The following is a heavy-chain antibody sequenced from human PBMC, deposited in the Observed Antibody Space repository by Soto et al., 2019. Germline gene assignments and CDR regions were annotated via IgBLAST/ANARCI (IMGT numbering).Heavy chain of an antibody. J-gene: IGHJ4*02. CDR3: ARDLNGDYFDY. V-gene: IGHV3-20*01. D-gene: IGHD4-17*01. CDR1: GFTFDDYG. Sequence: SGGSLRLSCAASGFTFDDYGMSWVRQAPGKGLEWVSGINWNGGSTGYADSVKGRFTISRDNAKNSLYLQMNSLRAEDTALYHCARDLNGDYFDYWGQGTLVTVSS. CDR2: INWNGGST.